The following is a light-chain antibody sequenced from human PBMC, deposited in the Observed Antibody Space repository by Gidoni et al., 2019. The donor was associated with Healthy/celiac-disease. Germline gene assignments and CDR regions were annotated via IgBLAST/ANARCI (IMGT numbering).Light chain of an antibody. V-gene: IGLV2-14*03. CDR2: DVS. CDR1: SSDVGGYNY. Sequence: SAMTQPASLSGSPGQSITISCTGTSSDVGGYNYVSWYQQHPGKAPKLMMYDVSNRPAGVSNRFSGSKTGNKACLTSAGRQAEDEADYYGSAETSRSTGVFGGGTKLTV. J-gene: IGLJ2*01. CDR3: SAETSRSTGV.